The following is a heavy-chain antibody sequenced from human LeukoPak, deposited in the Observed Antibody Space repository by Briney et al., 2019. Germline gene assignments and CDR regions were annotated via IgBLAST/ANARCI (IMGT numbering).Heavy chain of an antibody. J-gene: IGHJ4*02. Sequence: SETLSLTCTVSGGSISSYYWSWIRQPPGKGLEWIGYIYYSGSTNYNPSLKSRVTISVDTSKNQFSLNMSSVTAADTAVYYCARVSAAAAFDYWGQGTLVTVSS. CDR2: IYYSGST. D-gene: IGHD6-13*01. V-gene: IGHV4-59*08. CDR1: GGSISSYY. CDR3: ARVSAAAAFDY.